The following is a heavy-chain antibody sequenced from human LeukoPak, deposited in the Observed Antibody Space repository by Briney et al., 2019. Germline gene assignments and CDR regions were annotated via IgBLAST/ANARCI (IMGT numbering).Heavy chain of an antibody. CDR3: ARAPYYYGSGSPPFDY. D-gene: IGHD3-10*01. Sequence: GASVKVSCKASGYTFTGYYMHWVRQAPGQGLEWMGWINPNSGGTNYAQKLQGRVTMTTDTSTSTAYMELRSLRSDDTAVYYCARAPYYYGSGSPPFDYWGQGTLVTVSS. V-gene: IGHV1-2*02. CDR1: GYTFTGYY. J-gene: IGHJ4*02. CDR2: INPNSGGT.